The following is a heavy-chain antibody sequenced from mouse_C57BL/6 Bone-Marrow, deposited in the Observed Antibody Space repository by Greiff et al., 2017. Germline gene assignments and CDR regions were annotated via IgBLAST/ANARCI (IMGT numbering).Heavy chain of an antibody. Sequence: QVHVKQSGAELAKPGASVKLSCKASGYTFTSYWMHWVKQRPGQGLEWIGYINPSSGYTKYNQKFKDKAPLTADKASSTAYMQLSSLTYEDSAVYYCASYDYERDCDCGGQGTTLTVSS. CDR2: INPSSGYT. CDR1: GYTFTSYW. CDR3: ASYDYERDCDC. V-gene: IGHV1-7*01. J-gene: IGHJ2*01. D-gene: IGHD2-4*01.